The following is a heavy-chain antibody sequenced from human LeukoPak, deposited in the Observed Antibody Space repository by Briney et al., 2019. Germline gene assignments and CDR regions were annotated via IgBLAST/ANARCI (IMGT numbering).Heavy chain of an antibody. J-gene: IGHJ4*02. Sequence: GGSLRLSCAASGFPFSDYYMSWSRQAPGKGLEWVSYISDSGSIIYYADSVKGRFTISSDNAKNSRYLQMNSLRAEDTAVYYCARGEPVGATGRALFDYWGQGTLVTVSS. V-gene: IGHV3-11*01. D-gene: IGHD1-26*01. CDR3: ARGEPVGATGRALFDY. CDR2: ISDSGSII. CDR1: GFPFSDYY.